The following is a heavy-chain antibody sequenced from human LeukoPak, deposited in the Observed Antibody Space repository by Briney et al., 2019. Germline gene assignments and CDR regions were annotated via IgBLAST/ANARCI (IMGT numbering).Heavy chain of an antibody. V-gene: IGHV4-4*02. Sequence: SETLSLTCAVSGGSISSSNWWSWVRQPPGKGLEWIGEIYHSGSTNYNPSLKSRVTISVDKSKNQFSLKLSSVTAADTAVYYCARRGATMVRGVMIDYWGQGTLVTASS. D-gene: IGHD3-10*01. J-gene: IGHJ4*02. CDR2: IYHSGST. CDR1: GGSISSSNW. CDR3: ARRGATMVRGVMIDY.